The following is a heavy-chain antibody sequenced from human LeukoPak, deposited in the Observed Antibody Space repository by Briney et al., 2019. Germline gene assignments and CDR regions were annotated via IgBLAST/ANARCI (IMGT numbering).Heavy chain of an antibody. Sequence: GGSLRLSCAASGFTFSSYGMHWVRQAPGKGLEWVAVISYDGSNKYYADSVKGRFTISRDNSKNTLYLQMNSLRAEDTAVYYCAGSSGNYYFDYWGQGTLVTVTS. CDR1: GFTFSSYG. CDR3: AGSSGNYYFDY. D-gene: IGHD6-25*01. J-gene: IGHJ4*02. V-gene: IGHV3-30*03. CDR2: ISYDGSNK.